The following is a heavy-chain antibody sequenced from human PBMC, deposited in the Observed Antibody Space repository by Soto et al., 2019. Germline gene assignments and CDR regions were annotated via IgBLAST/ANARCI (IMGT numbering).Heavy chain of an antibody. J-gene: IGHJ6*02. V-gene: IGHV3-23*01. CDR1: GFTFSSYA. CDR2: ISGSGGST. Sequence: EVQLLESGGGLVQPGGSLRLSCAASGFTFSSYAMSWVRQAPGKGLEWVSAISGSGGSTYYADSVKGRFTISRDNSKNTLYLQMNSLRAEDTAVYYCAKGLSSRIIQPLYGMDVWGQGTTVTVSS. CDR3: AKGLSSRIIQPLYGMDV. D-gene: IGHD5-18*01.